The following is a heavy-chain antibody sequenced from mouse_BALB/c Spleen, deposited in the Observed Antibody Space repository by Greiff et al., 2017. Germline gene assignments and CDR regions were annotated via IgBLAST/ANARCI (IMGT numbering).Heavy chain of an antibody. J-gene: IGHJ3*01. CDR1: GFTFSSYA. Sequence: EVQVVESGGGLVKPGGSLKLSCAASGFTFSSYAMSWVRQSPEKRLEWVAEISSGGSYTYYPDTVTGRFTISRDNAKNTLYLEMSSLRSEDTAMYYCARVLYGNWGQGTLVTVSA. CDR3: ARVLYGN. V-gene: IGHV5-9-4*01. D-gene: IGHD2-1*01. CDR2: ISSGGSYT.